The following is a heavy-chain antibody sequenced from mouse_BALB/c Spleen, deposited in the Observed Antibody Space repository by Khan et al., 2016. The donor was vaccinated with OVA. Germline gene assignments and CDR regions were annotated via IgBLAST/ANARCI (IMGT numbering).Heavy chain of an antibody. V-gene: IGHV9-3-1*01. CDR3: ARSNSYWYFDV. CDR2: INTYTGQP. Sequence: QIQLVQSGPELKKPGETVKISCTASGYTFTNYGMNWVKQAPGTGLKWMGWINTYTGQPTYPDEFKGRFAFSLETSASTAYLQINNLNNEDPATYFCARSNSYWYFDVWGAGTTVIVSS. CDR1: GYTFTNYG. D-gene: IGHD4-1*02. J-gene: IGHJ1*01.